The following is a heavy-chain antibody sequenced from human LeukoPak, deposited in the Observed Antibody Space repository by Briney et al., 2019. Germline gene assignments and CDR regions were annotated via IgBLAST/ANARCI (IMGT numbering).Heavy chain of an antibody. V-gene: IGHV4-39*01. Sequence: SETLSLTCTVSGGSISSSSYYWGWIRQPPAKGLEWIESIYYSGSTYYNPSLKSRVTISVDTSKNQFSLKLSSVTAADTAVYYCARATGYCSSTSCNNWFDPWGQGTLVTVSS. CDR1: GGSISSSSYY. CDR3: ARATGYCSSTSCNNWFDP. CDR2: IYYSGST. D-gene: IGHD2-2*01. J-gene: IGHJ5*02.